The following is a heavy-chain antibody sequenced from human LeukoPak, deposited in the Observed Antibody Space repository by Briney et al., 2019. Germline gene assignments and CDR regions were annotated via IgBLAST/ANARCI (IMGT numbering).Heavy chain of an antibody. CDR2: IKEDGSEK. D-gene: IGHD1-26*01. CDR3: ARDHEYRGSFLFDY. Sequence: PGGSLRLSCAASGFTFSNYWMSWVRQAPGKGLEWVANIKEDGSEKYYVDSVKGRFTISRDNAENSLYLQMNSLRAEDTAVYYCARDHEYRGSFLFDYWGQGALVTVSS. V-gene: IGHV3-7*01. J-gene: IGHJ4*02. CDR1: GFTFSNYW.